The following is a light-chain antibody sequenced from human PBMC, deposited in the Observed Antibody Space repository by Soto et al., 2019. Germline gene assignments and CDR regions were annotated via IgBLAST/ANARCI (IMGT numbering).Light chain of an antibody. J-gene: IGKJ2*01. Sequence: EIEMTQSPATLSVSPGEGATLSCRASQSVSGNLAWYQQKPGQAPRLLINGASTRATGIPARFSGSGSGTEFTLTISSLQSEDLAVYYCQQYDNWPLTFGQGTRLEIK. V-gene: IGKV3-15*01. CDR3: QQYDNWPLT. CDR2: GAS. CDR1: QSVSGN.